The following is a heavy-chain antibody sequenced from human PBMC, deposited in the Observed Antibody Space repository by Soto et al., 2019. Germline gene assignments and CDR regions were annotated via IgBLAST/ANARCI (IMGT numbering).Heavy chain of an antibody. V-gene: IGHV4-61*01. CDR1: GGSVSSGSYY. CDR3: ARADYGDYVGYFDY. CDR2: IYYSGST. Sequence: QVQLQESGPGLVKPSETLSLTCTVSGGSVSSGSYYWSWIRQPPGKGLEWIGYIYYSGSTNYNPSLKRRVTISVDTSKNQFSLKLSSVTAADTAVYYCARADYGDYVGYFDYWGQGTLVTVSS. D-gene: IGHD4-17*01. J-gene: IGHJ4*02.